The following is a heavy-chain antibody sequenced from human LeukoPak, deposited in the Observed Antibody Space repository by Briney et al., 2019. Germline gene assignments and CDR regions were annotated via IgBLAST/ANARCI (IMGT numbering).Heavy chain of an antibody. Sequence: ASVKVSCKASGHTFTGYYVYWVRQAPGQGLEWMGWMNPNVGGANFPQKFQGRVTVTSDPAISAAYMELRRLRSDDTAVYYCARQGAAASFDYWGQGTQVTVSS. CDR3: ARQGAAASFDY. CDR1: GHTFTGYY. CDR2: MNPNVGGA. J-gene: IGHJ4*02. V-gene: IGHV1-2*02. D-gene: IGHD6-13*01.